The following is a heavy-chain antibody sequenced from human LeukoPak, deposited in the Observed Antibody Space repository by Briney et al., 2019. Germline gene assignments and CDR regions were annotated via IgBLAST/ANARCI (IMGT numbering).Heavy chain of an antibody. CDR2: FGTAGDT. D-gene: IGHD3-22*01. V-gene: IGHV3-13*01. Sequence: GGSLRLSCTASGLTFRMYHMHGVRQPTGKGVEWVSAFGTAGDTYYPGSVKERFTISRENAKNSLYLQMNSLRAGDTAVYYCARRGDSRGYYDAFDIWGQGTMVTVSS. CDR1: GLTFRMYH. J-gene: IGHJ3*02. CDR3: ARRGDSRGYYDAFDI.